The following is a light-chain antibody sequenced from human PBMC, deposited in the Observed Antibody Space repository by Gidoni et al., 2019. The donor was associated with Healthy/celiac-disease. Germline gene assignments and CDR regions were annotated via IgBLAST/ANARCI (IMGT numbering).Light chain of an antibody. J-gene: IGKJ1*01. Sequence: DIQMTQSPSSLSASVGDRVTITCLASQSISSYLNWYQQKPGKAPKLLIYAASSLQSGVPSRFRGSGSGTDFTLTISKLQPEDFATYYCQQSYRTPRTFGQGTKVEIK. CDR3: QQSYRTPRT. CDR2: AAS. CDR1: QSISSY. V-gene: IGKV1-39*01.